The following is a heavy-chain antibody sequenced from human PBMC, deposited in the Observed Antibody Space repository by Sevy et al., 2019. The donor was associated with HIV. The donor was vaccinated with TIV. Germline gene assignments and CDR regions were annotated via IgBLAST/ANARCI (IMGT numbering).Heavy chain of an antibody. J-gene: IGHJ4*02. CDR1: GFTFSSYA. Sequence: GGSLRLSCAASGFTFSSYAMSWVRQAPGKGLEWVSAISGSGISTYYADSVKGRFTISSDNSKNTLYLQMNNRRAEDTAVFYCAKGIGYSGYETDYWGQGTLVTVSS. CDR2: ISGSGIST. V-gene: IGHV3-23*01. CDR3: AKGIGYSGYETDY. D-gene: IGHD5-12*01.